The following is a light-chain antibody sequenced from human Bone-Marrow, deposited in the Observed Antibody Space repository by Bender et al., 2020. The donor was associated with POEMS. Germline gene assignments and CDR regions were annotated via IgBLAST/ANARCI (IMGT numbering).Light chain of an antibody. V-gene: IGLV2-14*01. CDR2: DVS. CDR1: SSDVGGYNY. J-gene: IGLJ1*01. CDR3: CSSTTNNTPNYV. Sequence: QSALTQPASVSGSPGQSITISCTGTSSDVGGYNYVSWYQRHPGKAPKLMIYDVSSRPSGVSNRFSGSKSGNTASLTISGLQAEDESDYYCCSSTTNNTPNYVFGTGTKVTVL.